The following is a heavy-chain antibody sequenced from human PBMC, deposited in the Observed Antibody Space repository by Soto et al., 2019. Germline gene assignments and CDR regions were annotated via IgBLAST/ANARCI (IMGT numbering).Heavy chain of an antibody. J-gene: IGHJ4*02. V-gene: IGHV1-46*03. CDR3: ARSGRITIFGVGLKPRFYYFDY. CDR1: GYTFTSYY. D-gene: IGHD3-3*01. CDR2: MNPSGGST. Sequence: QVQLVQSGAEVKKPGASVKVSCKASGYTFTSYYMHWVRQAPGQGLEWMGIMNPSGGSTSYAQKFQGRVTMTRDTSTCTVYMELSSLRSEDTAVYYCARSGRITIFGVGLKPRFYYFDYWGQGTLVTVSS.